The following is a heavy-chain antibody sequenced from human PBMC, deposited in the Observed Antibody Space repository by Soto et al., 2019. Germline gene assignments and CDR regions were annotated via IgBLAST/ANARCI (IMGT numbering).Heavy chain of an antibody. Sequence: SGKVYCKASGGTFSRYAISWVRQAPGQGLEWMGGIIPIFGTANYAQKFQGRVTVTADESTTTAYMELSSLRSEDTAVYYCARGVRDTPLWFGESTNFIDYWVQGTLVILSA. CDR3: ARGVRDTPLWFGESTNFIDY. J-gene: IGHJ4*02. CDR1: GGTFSRYA. CDR2: IIPIFGTA. V-gene: IGHV1-69*13. D-gene: IGHD3-10*01.